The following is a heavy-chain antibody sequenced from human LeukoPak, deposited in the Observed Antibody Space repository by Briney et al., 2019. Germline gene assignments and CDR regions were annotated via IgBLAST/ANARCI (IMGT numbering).Heavy chain of an antibody. V-gene: IGHV3-20*01. CDR2: INWNGGST. Sequence: GGSLRLSCAASGFTFDAYGMTWVRQAPGKGLEWVSGINWNGGSTGYADSVKGRFTISRDNAKNSLYLQMNSLRAEDTALYHCARTRYSGSYGGADYWGRGTLVTVSS. J-gene: IGHJ4*02. D-gene: IGHD1-26*01. CDR1: GFTFDAYG. CDR3: ARTRYSGSYGGADY.